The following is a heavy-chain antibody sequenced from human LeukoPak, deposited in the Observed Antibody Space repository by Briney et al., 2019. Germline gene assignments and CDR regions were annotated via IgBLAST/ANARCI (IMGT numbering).Heavy chain of an antibody. J-gene: IGHJ3*01. D-gene: IGHD3-10*01. V-gene: IGHV3-66*01. CDR3: ASAPMVRGVIVH. Sequence: AGGSLRLSCAASGFTVSSNYMSWVRQAPGKGLEWVSVIYSGGSTYYADSVEGRFTISRDNSKNTLYLQMNSLRAEDTAVYYCASAPMVRGVIVHWGQGTMVTVSS. CDR1: GFTVSSNY. CDR2: IYSGGST.